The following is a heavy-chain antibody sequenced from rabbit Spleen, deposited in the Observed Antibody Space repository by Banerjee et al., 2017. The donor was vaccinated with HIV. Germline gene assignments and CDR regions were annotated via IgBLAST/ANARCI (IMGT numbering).Heavy chain of an antibody. D-gene: IGHD8-1*01. CDR1: GFSFSSSYY. CDR2: IYAGSSGYT. J-gene: IGHJ6*01. V-gene: IGHV1S40*01. Sequence: QSLEESGGGLVQPEGSLTLTCTASGFSFSSSYYMCWVRQAPGKGLEWIACIYAGSSGYTYYATWAKGRFTISKTSSTTVTLQRTSLTAADTATYFCARDTGSSFSTYGMDLWGPGTLVTVS. CDR3: ARDTGSSFSTYGMDL.